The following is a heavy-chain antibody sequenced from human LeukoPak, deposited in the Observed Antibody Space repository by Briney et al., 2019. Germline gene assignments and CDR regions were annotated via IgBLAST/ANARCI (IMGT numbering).Heavy chain of an antibody. J-gene: IGHJ4*02. CDR3: ARDEGLYQDDYFDY. V-gene: IGHV3-33*01. Sequence: GGSLRLSCAASGFTFSSYGMHWVRQAPGKGLEWVAVIWYDGSNKYYADSVKGRFTISRDNSKNTLYLQMNSLRAEDTAVYYCARDEGLYQDDYFDYWGQGTLVTVSS. D-gene: IGHD2-2*01. CDR1: GFTFSSYG. CDR2: IWYDGSNK.